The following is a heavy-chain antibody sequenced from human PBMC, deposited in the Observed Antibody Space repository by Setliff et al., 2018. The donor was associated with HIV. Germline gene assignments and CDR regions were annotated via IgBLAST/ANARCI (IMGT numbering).Heavy chain of an antibody. CDR1: GYTFTSYG. V-gene: IGHV1-18*01. Sequence: ASVKVSCKASGYTFTSYGISWVRQAPGQGLEWMGWINPYSDKTNYAQKFQDRVTVTADTSTGTAYMEMRTLRSDDTAVYYCVRDWGGEVSGNFWLYYLYYYMDVWGKGTTVTVSS. J-gene: IGHJ6*03. D-gene: IGHD1-26*01. CDR2: INPYSDKT. CDR3: VRDWGGEVSGNFWLYYLYYYMDV.